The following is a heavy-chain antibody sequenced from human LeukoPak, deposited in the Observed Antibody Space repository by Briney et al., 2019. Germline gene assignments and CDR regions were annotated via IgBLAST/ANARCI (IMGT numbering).Heavy chain of an antibody. CDR1: GGTFSSYA. Sequence: SVKVSCKASGGTFSSYAISWVRQAPGQGLEWMGRIIPILDIANYPQKFQGRVTITADKSTSTAHMELSSLRSEDTAVYYCAFAPNPRYYFDYWGQGTLVTVSS. CDR2: IIPILDIA. CDR3: AFAPNPRYYFDY. V-gene: IGHV1-69*04. D-gene: IGHD1-14*01. J-gene: IGHJ4*02.